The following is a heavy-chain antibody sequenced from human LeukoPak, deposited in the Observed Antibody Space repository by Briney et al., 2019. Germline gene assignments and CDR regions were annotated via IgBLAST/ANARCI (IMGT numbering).Heavy chain of an antibody. Sequence: SETLSLTCTVSGGSISSGSYYWSWSRQPAGKGLESIGRIYTSGSTNYNPALKSRVTISVDTSKHQFSLKLSSVTAADTAVYYCATGDSSGYYDYWGQGTLVTVSS. CDR3: ATGDSSGYYDY. J-gene: IGHJ4*02. V-gene: IGHV4-61*02. CDR1: GGSISSGSYY. CDR2: IYTSGST. D-gene: IGHD3-22*01.